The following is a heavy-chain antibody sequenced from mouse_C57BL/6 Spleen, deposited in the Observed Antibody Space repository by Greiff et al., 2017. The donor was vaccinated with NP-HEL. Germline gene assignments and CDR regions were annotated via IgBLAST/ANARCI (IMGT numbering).Heavy chain of an antibody. CDR1: GYSFTGYY. J-gene: IGHJ4*01. V-gene: IGHV1-42*01. Sequence: VQLQQSGPELVKPGASVKISCKASGYSFTGYYMNWVKQSPEKSLEWIGEINPSTGGTTYNQKFKANATLTVDKSSSTAYMQLKSLTSEDSAVYYCARWGDYDDGRAMDYWGQGTSVTVSS. CDR3: ARWGDYDDGRAMDY. D-gene: IGHD2-4*01. CDR2: INPSTGGT.